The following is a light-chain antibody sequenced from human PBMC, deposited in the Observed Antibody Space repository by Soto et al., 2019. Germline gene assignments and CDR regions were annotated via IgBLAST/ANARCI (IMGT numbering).Light chain of an antibody. CDR3: AAWDDSLNGRV. CDR1: SSNIGSNT. J-gene: IGLJ1*01. Sequence: QSVLTQPPSASGTPGQRVTISCSGSSSNIGSNTVNWYQQLPGTATKRLIYSHNQRPSGVPDRFSGSKSGTSASLAISGLQSEDEADYYCAAWDDSLNGRVFGTGTKLTVL. V-gene: IGLV1-44*01. CDR2: SHN.